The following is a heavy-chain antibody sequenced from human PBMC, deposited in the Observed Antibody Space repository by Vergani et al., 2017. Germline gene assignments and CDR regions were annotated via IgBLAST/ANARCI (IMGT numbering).Heavy chain of an antibody. CDR3: ARAGNGYYDFWSGYFDY. J-gene: IGHJ4*02. V-gene: IGHV4-31*03. Sequence: QVQLQESGPGLVKPSQTLSLTCTVSGGSISSGGYYWSWIRQHPGKGLEWIGYIYYSGSTYYNPSLKSRVTISVDTSKNQFSLKLSSVTAADTAVYYCARAGNGYYDFWSGYFDYWGQGTLVTVSS. CDR1: GGSISSGGYY. CDR2: IYYSGST. D-gene: IGHD3-3*01.